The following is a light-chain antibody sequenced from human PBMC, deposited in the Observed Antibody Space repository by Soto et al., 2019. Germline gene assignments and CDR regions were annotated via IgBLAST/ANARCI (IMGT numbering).Light chain of an antibody. Sequence: DIVMTQSPLSLPVTPGEPASISCRSSQSLLHRNGYSYLDWYLQKPGQSPQLLIYLGSNRASGVPDRFSGSGSGTDFTLKTSRVEAEDVGVYYCMQALQTPRTFGQGTKVEIK. CDR2: LGS. CDR3: MQALQTPRT. J-gene: IGKJ1*01. V-gene: IGKV2-28*01. CDR1: QSLLHRNGYSY.